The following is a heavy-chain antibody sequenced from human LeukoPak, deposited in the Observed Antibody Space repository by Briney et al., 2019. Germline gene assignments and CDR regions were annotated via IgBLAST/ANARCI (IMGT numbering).Heavy chain of an antibody. CDR1: GFTFSSYW. V-gene: IGHV3-7*04. J-gene: IGHJ4*02. D-gene: IGHD1-26*01. CDR3: ARLSGSYGRALDY. Sequence: GGSLRLSCAASGFTFSSYWMSWVRQAPGKGLEWVANIKQDGSEKYYVDSVKGRFTISRDNAKNSLYLQMNSLRAEDTAVYYCARLSGSYGRALDYWGQGTLDTLSS. CDR2: IKQDGSEK.